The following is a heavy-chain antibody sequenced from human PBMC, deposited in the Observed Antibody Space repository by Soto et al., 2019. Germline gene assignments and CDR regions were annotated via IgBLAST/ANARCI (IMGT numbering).Heavy chain of an antibody. J-gene: IGHJ6*02. CDR2: IYPGDSDT. Sequence: PGKGLEWMGIIYPGDSDTRYSPSFQGQVTFSADKSISTAYVQWSSLKASDTAIYYCPGLQGRKRCSPGTDVWRRRTTVTV. D-gene: IGHD1-1*01. V-gene: IGHV5-51*01. CDR3: PGLQGRKRCSPGTDV.